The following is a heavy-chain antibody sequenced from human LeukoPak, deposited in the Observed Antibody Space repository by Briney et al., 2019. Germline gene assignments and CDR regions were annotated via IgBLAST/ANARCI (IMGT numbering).Heavy chain of an antibody. CDR3: ARDYGSRVYYSGDVFDI. CDR2: FNPSGGST. D-gene: IGHD3-22*01. CDR1: GYTFTSYY. V-gene: IGHV1-46*01. Sequence: ASVKVSCMASGYTFTSYYMHWVRQAPGQGLEWMGIFNPSGGSTSYAQKFQGRVTMTRDTSTSTVYMELSSLRSEDTAVYYCARDYGSRVYYSGDVFDIWGPRTIVTVSS. J-gene: IGHJ3*02.